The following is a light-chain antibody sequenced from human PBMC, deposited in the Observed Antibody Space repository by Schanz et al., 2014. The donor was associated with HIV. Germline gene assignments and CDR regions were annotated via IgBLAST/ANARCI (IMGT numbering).Light chain of an antibody. V-gene: IGLV4-69*01. Sequence: QSVLTQSPSASASLGASVKLTCILNSGHSHYAIAWHQQQPDKGPRFLMKVLSDGRHVKGDGIPDRFSGSSSGAERSLTISSLQSEDEADYYCQTWGTGFRVFGPVTKLTVL. CDR3: QTWGTGFRV. CDR2: VLSDGRH. J-gene: IGLJ1*01. CDR1: SGHSHYA.